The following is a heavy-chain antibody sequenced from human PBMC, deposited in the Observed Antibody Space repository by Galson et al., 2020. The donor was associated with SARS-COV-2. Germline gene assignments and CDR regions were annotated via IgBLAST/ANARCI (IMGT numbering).Heavy chain of an antibody. J-gene: IGHJ6*02. V-gene: IGHV1-24*01. D-gene: IGHD6-6*01. CDR2: FDPEDGET. CDR1: EYALSELA. CDR3: AAAPVTYSSSWPYCYYDMDMDV. Sequence: ASVKVSCKVSEYALSELAMHWVRQAPGKGLEWMGGFDPEDGETIYAQNFQDRVTMTEDTSTDTAYMELSSLISDDTAVYYCAAAPVTYSSSWPYCYYDMDMDVWGQGTTVTVSS.